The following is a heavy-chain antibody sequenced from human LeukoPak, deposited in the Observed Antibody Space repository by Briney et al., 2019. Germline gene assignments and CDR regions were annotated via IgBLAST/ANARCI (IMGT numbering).Heavy chain of an antibody. V-gene: IGHV1-2*02. CDR2: INPNGGGT. CDR3: ARDSPSIVVVPAAMGEDYYYYYGMDV. J-gene: IGHJ6*02. Sequence: ASVKVSCKASGYTFTGYYMHWVRQAPGQGLEWMGGINPNGGGTNYAQKFQGRVTMTRDTSISTAYMELSRLRSDDTAVYYCARDSPSIVVVPAAMGEDYYYYYGMDVWGQGTTVTVSS. D-gene: IGHD2-2*01. CDR1: GYTFTGYY.